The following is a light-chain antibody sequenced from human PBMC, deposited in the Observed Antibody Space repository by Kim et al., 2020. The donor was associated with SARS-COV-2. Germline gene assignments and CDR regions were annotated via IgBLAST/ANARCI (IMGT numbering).Light chain of an antibody. V-gene: IGKV3-20*01. CDR3: QQYNNWLVT. J-gene: IGKJ5*01. Sequence: EIVLTQSPVTLSLSPGEKATLSCRASQSFRSASLAWYQVKPGQAPRLLIYSASSRAIGIPDRFSGSGSGTDFTLTISSLQSEDFAVYYCQQYNNWLVTFGQGTRLEIK. CDR2: SAS. CDR1: QSFRSAS.